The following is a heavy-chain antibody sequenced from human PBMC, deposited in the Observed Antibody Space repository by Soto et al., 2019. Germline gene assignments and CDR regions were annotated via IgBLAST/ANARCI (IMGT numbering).Heavy chain of an antibody. D-gene: IGHD1-26*01. J-gene: IGHJ4*02. V-gene: IGHV3-53*01. CDR2: IYSGGST. Sequence: GGSLRLSCAASGFTVSSNYMSWVRQAPGKGLEWVSVIYSGGSTYYADSVKGRFTISRDNSKNTLYLQMNSLRAEDTAVYYCLVGATRGLFDYWGQGTLVTVSS. CDR1: GFTVSSNY. CDR3: LVGATRGLFDY.